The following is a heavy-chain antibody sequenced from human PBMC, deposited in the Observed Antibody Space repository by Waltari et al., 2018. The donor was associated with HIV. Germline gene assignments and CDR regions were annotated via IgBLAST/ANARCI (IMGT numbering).Heavy chain of an antibody. CDR3: ARTYTGSSQYFQH. V-gene: IGHV4-39*01. J-gene: IGHJ1*01. CDR1: GDSVGSHYY. D-gene: IGHD1-26*01. Sequence: QLQLQESGPGLVKPSETLSLPCTVSGDSVGSHYYWAWIRQPPGKGLEWVGSVFYRGSPHYNPSLKSRVTISVDTSKNQFSLKLTAVVAADAAVYFCARTYTGSSQYFQHWGQGALVTVSS. CDR2: VFYRGSP.